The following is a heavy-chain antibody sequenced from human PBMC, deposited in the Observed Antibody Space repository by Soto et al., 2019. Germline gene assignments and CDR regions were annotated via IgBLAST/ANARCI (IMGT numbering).Heavy chain of an antibody. CDR1: GYSFTSYW. Sequence: PGESLKISCKASGYSFTSYWIGWVRRMPGKGLEWMGIIYPGDSDTRYSPSFQGQVTISADKSIDTAYLQWSSLKASDTAMYYCARQVTNGLTLRYFDLWGRGTLVTVSS. CDR3: ARQVTNGLTLRYFDL. V-gene: IGHV5-51*01. J-gene: IGHJ2*01. CDR2: IYPGDSDT. D-gene: IGHD2-8*01.